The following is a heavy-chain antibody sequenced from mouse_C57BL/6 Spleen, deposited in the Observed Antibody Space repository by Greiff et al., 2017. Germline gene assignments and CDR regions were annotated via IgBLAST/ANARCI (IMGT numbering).Heavy chain of an antibody. CDR3: ARKADYYGSSYGYFDV. CDR1: GYTFTSYW. J-gene: IGHJ1*03. Sequence: QVQLQQPGAELVLPGASVKLSCKASGYTFTSYWMHWVQQRPGQGLEWIGELDPSDSYTNYNQKFKGKSTLTVDKSSSTAYMQLSSLTSEDSAVYYCARKADYYGSSYGYFDVWGTGTTVTVSS. D-gene: IGHD1-1*01. V-gene: IGHV1-69*01. CDR2: LDPSDSYT.